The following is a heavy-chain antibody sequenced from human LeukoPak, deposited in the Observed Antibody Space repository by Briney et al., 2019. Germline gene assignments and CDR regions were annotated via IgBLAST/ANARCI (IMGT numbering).Heavy chain of an antibody. D-gene: IGHD6-13*01. V-gene: IGHV4-59*08. J-gene: IGHJ4*02. CDR1: GASISSYY. CDR2: IYSSGST. Sequence: SETLSLTCTVSGASISSYYWSWIRQPPGKGLEWIGCIYSSGSTNYSPSLKSQVTISVDTPKNQFSLKLSSVTAADTAVYYCARHDAGNWYPYFDNWGQGTLVTVSS. CDR3: ARHDAGNWYPYFDN.